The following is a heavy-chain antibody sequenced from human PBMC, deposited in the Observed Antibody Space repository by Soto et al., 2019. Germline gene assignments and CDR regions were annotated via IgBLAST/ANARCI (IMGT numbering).Heavy chain of an antibody. Sequence: GWSLRLSCAASGIIISDYDMNWIRQAPGRGLEWVSYITKSTSHTNYADSVKGRFTISRDNAKNSLFLQMNSLRAEDTAVYDCAISSLWFGEPRWGQGTMVTVSS. CDR1: GIIISDYD. D-gene: IGHD3-10*01. CDR3: AISSLWFGEPR. V-gene: IGHV3-11*06. CDR2: ITKSTSHT. J-gene: IGHJ4*02.